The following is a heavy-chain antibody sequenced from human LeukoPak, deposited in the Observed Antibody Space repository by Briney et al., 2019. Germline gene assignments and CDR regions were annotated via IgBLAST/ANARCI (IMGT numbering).Heavy chain of an antibody. J-gene: IGHJ3*02. CDR3: ARTQVLRYFDWSNAFDI. Sequence: ASVKVSCKASGYTFTSYAMNWVRQAPGQGLERMGWINANTGNPTYAQGFTGRFVSSLDTSVSTAYLQISSLKAEDTAVYYCARTQVLRYFDWSNAFDIWGQGTMVTVSS. CDR2: INANTGNP. D-gene: IGHD3-9*01. CDR1: GYTFTSYA. V-gene: IGHV7-4-1*02.